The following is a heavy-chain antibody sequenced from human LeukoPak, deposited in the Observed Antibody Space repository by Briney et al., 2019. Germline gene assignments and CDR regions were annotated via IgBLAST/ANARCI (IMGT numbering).Heavy chain of an antibody. CDR3: ANRNYGSGRSNWFDP. J-gene: IGHJ5*02. D-gene: IGHD3-10*01. Sequence: GGSLRLSCAASGFTFSSYAMSWVRQAPGKGLEWVSAISGSGGSTYYADSVKGRFTISRDNSKNTLYLQMNSLRAEDTAVYYCANRNYGSGRSNWFDPWGQGTLVTVSS. V-gene: IGHV3-23*01. CDR1: GFTFSSYA. CDR2: ISGSGGST.